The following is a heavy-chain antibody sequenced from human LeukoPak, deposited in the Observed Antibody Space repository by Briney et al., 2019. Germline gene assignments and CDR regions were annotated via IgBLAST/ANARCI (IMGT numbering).Heavy chain of an antibody. J-gene: IGHJ6*03. CDR1: GYTFTSYD. V-gene: IGHV1-8*01. CDR3: ARGRIAVAGTSGYYYYYMDV. CDR2: MNPNSANT. Sequence: GASVKVSCKASGYTFTSYDINWVRQATGQGLEWMGWMNPNSANTGYAQKFQGRVNMTRNTSISTAYMELSSLRSEDTAVYYCARGRIAVAGTSGYYYYYMDVWGKGTTVAISS. D-gene: IGHD6-19*01.